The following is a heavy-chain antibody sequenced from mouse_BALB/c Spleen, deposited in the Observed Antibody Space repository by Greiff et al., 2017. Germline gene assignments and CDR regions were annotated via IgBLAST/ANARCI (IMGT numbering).Heavy chain of an antibody. J-gene: IGHJ4*01. D-gene: IGHD2-10*01. CDR2: ISSGGST. V-gene: IGHV5-6-5*01. CDR3: ARGLLPNYYAMDY. CDR1: GFTFSSYA. Sequence: DVMLVESGGGLVKPGGSLKLSCAASGFTFSSYAMSWVRQTPEKRLEWVASISSGGSTYYPDSEKGRFTISRDNARNILYLQMSSLRSEDTAMYYCARGLLPNYYAMDYWGQGTSVTVSS.